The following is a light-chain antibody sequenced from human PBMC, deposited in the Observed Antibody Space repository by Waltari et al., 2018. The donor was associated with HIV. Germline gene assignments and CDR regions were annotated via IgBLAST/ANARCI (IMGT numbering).Light chain of an antibody. CDR2: GVN. Sequence: QSALTQPASVSGSPGQSITISCTGSSLAIGLYDFVSWYKHLPNTAPQLIIYGVNRRPLGITSRFSASKAGDVASLTISGLQAEDEADYYCTSHTLTRILLFGGGTRLTVL. J-gene: IGLJ3*02. CDR3: TSHTLTRILL. CDR1: SLAIGLYDF. V-gene: IGLV2-14*01.